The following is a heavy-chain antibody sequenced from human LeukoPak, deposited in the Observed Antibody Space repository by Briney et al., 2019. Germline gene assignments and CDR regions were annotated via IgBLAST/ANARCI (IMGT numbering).Heavy chain of an antibody. CDR3: ARGFPGIAAAGTGDY. Sequence: GSSGKLSCKASVSTFTSYAISWVRQAPGQGLEWMGRVIPILGIANYAQKFQGRATITADKSTSTAYMELSSLRAEDTAVYYCARGFPGIAAAGTGDYWGQGTLVTVSS. V-gene: IGHV1-69*04. CDR2: VIPILGIA. J-gene: IGHJ4*02. D-gene: IGHD6-13*01. CDR1: VSTFTSYA.